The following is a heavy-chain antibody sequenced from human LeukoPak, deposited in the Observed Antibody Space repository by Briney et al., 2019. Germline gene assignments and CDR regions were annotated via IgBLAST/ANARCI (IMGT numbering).Heavy chain of an antibody. CDR2: IIPALDRA. V-gene: IGHV1-69*04. CDR3: ARRTDAVDDAFDI. CDR1: GGTFSSYA. Sequence: SVKVSCKASGGTFSSYAISWVRQAPGQGLQWMGRIIPALDRANYAHNFQGRLTITADKSTKTAYMELSSLQSEDTGLYFCARRTDAVDDAFDIWGQGTMLIVSS. D-gene: IGHD3/OR15-3a*01. J-gene: IGHJ3*02.